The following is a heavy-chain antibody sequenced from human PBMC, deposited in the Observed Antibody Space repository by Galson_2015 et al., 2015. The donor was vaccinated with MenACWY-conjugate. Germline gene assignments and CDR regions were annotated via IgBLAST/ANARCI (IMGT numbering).Heavy chain of an antibody. CDR1: GFTFSSYR. CDR2: ISWDSGSI. Sequence: SLRLSCAAPGFTFSSYRMNWVRQAPGKGLEWVSGISWDSGSIDYADSVKGRFTISRDNAKNSLYLQISSLRAEDTALYYCAKSAEYSSGWYAIEYWGQGALVTVSS. J-gene: IGHJ4*02. V-gene: IGHV3-9*01. CDR3: AKSAEYSSGWYAIEY. D-gene: IGHD6-19*01.